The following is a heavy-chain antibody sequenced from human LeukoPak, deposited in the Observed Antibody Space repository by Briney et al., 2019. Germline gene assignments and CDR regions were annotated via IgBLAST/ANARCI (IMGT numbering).Heavy chain of an antibody. J-gene: IGHJ4*02. CDR1: GGSISSYY. D-gene: IGHD2-2*01. V-gene: IGHV4-59*01. Sequence: SETLSLTCTVSGGSISSYYWSWIRQPPGKGLEWIGYIYYSGSTNYNPSLKSRVTISVDTSKNQFSMKLSSVAAADTAVYYCARVREYQLSNRGVDYFDYWDQGTLVTVSS. CDR2: IYYSGST. CDR3: ARVREYQLSNRGVDYFDY.